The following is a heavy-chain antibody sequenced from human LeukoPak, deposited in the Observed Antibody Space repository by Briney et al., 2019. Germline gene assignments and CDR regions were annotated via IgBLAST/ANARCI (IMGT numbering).Heavy chain of an antibody. D-gene: IGHD1-20*01. CDR2: IIPIFGTA. V-gene: IGHV1-69*05. CDR1: GGTFSSYA. Sequence: ASVKVSCKASGGTFSSYAISWVRQAAGQGLEWMGGIIPIFGTANYAQKFQGRVTITTEESTSTAYMELSSLRSEDTAMYYCASARNWIDFYEQYYFDYWGQGTLVTVSS. CDR3: ASARNWIDFYEQYYFDY. J-gene: IGHJ4*02.